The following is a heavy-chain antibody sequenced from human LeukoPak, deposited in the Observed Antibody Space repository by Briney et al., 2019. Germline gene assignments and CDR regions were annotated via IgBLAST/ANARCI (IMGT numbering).Heavy chain of an antibody. J-gene: IGHJ4*02. Sequence: GGSLRLSCAASGFTFSSYAMSWVRQAPGKGLEWVSAISGSGGSTYYADSVKGRFTISRDNSKNTLYLQMNSLRAEDTAVYYCAKDIVKAPPDIVVVPAASAFDYWGQGTLVTVSS. CDR3: AKDIVKAPPDIVVVPAASAFDY. CDR2: ISGSGGST. V-gene: IGHV3-23*01. D-gene: IGHD2-2*01. CDR1: GFTFSSYA.